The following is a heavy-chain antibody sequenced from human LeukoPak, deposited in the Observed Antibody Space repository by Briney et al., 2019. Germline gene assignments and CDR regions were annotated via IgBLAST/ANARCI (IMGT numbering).Heavy chain of an antibody. V-gene: IGHV1-69*04. D-gene: IGHD3-3*01. J-gene: IGHJ4*02. CDR3: ARDRSAITIFGVVMRV. CDR1: GGTFSSYA. Sequence: SVKVSCKASGGTFSSYAISWVRLAPGQGLEWMGRIIPILGIANYAQKLQGRVTMTTDTSTSTAYMELRSLRSDDTAVYYCARDRSAITIFGVVMRVWGQGTLVTVSS. CDR2: IIPILGIA.